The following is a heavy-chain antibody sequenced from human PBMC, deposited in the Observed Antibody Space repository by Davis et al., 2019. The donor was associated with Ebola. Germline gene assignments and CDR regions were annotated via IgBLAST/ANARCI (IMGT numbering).Heavy chain of an antibody. CDR2: INHSGST. J-gene: IGHJ4*02. V-gene: IGHV4-34*09. CDR1: GGSFSGYY. D-gene: IGHD2-15*01. Sequence: SQTLSLTCAVYGGSFSGYYWSWIRQPPGKGLEWIGEINHSGSTYYNPSLKSRVTISVDTSKNQFSLKLSSVTAADTAVYYCARGRGIYCSGGSCYPGLDYWGQGTLVTVSS. CDR3: ARGRGIYCSGGSCYPGLDY.